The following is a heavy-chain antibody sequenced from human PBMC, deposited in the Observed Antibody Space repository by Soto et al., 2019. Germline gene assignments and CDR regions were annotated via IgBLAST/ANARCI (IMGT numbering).Heavy chain of an antibody. J-gene: IGHJ5*02. CDR2: IYCSGST. CDR3: ARELVLGWFAP. Sequence: SETLSLTCTVSGGSISSYYWSWIRQPPGKGLEWFGYIYCSGSTNYNPSFKSRVTLLLAPSKNQFSLKLSFLTVADTAVYYCARELVLGWFAPWGREPWSPSPQ. CDR1: GGSISSYY. V-gene: IGHV4-59*01. D-gene: IGHD2-8*02.